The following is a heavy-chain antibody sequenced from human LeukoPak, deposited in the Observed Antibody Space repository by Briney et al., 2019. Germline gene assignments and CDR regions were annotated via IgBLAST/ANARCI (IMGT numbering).Heavy chain of an antibody. CDR1: GFTFSSCW. CDR3: AKDVPAAYFDY. V-gene: IGHV3-74*01. Sequence: TGGSLRLSCAASGFTFSSCWMHWVRQAPGKGLVWVSCIKSDGSSAIYADSVKGRFTISRDNAKNTLYLQMNSLRAEDTAVYYCAKDVPAAYFDYWGQGTLVTVSS. J-gene: IGHJ4*02. D-gene: IGHD2-2*01. CDR2: IKSDGSSA.